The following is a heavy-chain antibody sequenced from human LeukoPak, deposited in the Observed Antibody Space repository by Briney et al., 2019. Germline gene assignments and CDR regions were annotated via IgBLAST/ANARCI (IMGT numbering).Heavy chain of an antibody. J-gene: IGHJ4*02. CDR3: AKEGSLRDFDY. CDR2: ISYDGTNK. CDR1: GFTFSSYG. Sequence: KTGGSLRLSCAASGFTFSSYGMHWVRQAPGKGLEWVAVISYDGTNKYYADSVKGRFTISRDNSKNTLYLQMNSLRAEDTAVYYCAKEGSLRDFDYWGQGTLATVSS. V-gene: IGHV3-30*18. D-gene: IGHD3-10*01.